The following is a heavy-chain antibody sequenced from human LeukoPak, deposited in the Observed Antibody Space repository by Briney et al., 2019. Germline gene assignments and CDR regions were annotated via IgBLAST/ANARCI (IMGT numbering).Heavy chain of an antibody. V-gene: IGHV1-8*01. CDR2: MNPNSGNT. Sequence: GASVKVSCKASGYTFTSYDINWVRQATGQGLEWMGWMNPNSGNTGYAQKFQGRVTMTRNTSISTAYTELSSLRSEDTAVYYCARGLGRTAMVTRGGVRFDYWGQGTLVTVSS. J-gene: IGHJ4*02. D-gene: IGHD5-18*01. CDR3: ARGLGRTAMVTRGGVRFDY. CDR1: GYTFTSYD.